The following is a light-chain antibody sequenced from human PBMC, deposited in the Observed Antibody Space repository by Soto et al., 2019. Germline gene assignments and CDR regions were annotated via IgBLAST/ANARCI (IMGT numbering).Light chain of an antibody. CDR3: QEYNSAPLN. Sequence: DIQMTQSPSSLSASVGDRVTITCRASQGISTYLAWYQQKPGKVHKLLIYAASTLQSGVPSRFSGSGSGTDFTRTISSLQPKDVATYYCQEYNSAPLNFGRGTKVEIK. CDR1: QGISTY. J-gene: IGKJ4*01. V-gene: IGKV1-27*01. CDR2: AAS.